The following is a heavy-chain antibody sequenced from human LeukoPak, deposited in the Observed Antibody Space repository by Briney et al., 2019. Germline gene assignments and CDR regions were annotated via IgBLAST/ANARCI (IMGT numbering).Heavy chain of an antibody. CDR2: INHSGST. V-gene: IGHV4-34*01. CDR3: ARGLSSKPYIVRRPEKNYMDV. CDR1: GGSFSGYC. Sequence: KPSETLSLTCAVYGGSFSGYCWSWIRQPPGKGLEWIGEINHSGSTHYNPSLKSRVTISVDTSKNQFSLKLSSVTAADTAVYYCARGLSSKPYIVRRPEKNYMDVWGKGTTVTVSS. J-gene: IGHJ6*03. D-gene: IGHD2-15*01.